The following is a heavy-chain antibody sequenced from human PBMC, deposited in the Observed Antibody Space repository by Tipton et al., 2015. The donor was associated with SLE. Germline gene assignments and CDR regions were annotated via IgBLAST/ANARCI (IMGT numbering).Heavy chain of an antibody. CDR1: RFTFSDYY. J-gene: IGHJ2*01. CDR2: ISGGGGST. Sequence: SLRLSCAASRFTFSDYYMSWIRQAPGKGLEWVSYISGGGGSTYYADSVKGRLTISRDNSKNTLYLQMNSLRAEDTAVYYCANTYSPYWYFDLWGRGTLVTVSS. V-gene: IGHV3-23*01. D-gene: IGHD4-11*01. CDR3: ANTYSPYWYFDL.